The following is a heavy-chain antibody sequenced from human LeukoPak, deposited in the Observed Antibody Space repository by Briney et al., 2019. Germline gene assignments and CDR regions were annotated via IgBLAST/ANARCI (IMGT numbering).Heavy chain of an antibody. CDR3: ARGGRQRYYYDSSGQNDY. CDR1: GGSISSYY. V-gene: IGHV4-59*01. Sequence: SETLSLTCTVSGGSISSYYWSWIRQPPGKGLEWIGYIYYSGSTNYNPSLKSRVTISVDTSKNQFSLKLGSVTAADTAVYYCARGGRQRYYYDSSGQNDYWGQGTLVTVPS. J-gene: IGHJ4*02. CDR2: IYYSGST. D-gene: IGHD3-22*01.